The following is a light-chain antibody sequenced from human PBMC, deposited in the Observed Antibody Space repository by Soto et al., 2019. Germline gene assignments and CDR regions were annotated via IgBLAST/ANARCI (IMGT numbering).Light chain of an antibody. CDR3: QQYYSNPELT. Sequence: IVMTQSPDSLAVSLCERATINCKSSQSLLYTSNNKNYLAWFQQKPGQPPRLLIYWASTRESGVPDRFSGSGSGTDFTLTISSLQSEDVAVYYCQQYYSNPELTFGGGTKVDIK. CDR2: WAS. J-gene: IGKJ4*01. CDR1: QSLLYTSNNKNY. V-gene: IGKV4-1*01.